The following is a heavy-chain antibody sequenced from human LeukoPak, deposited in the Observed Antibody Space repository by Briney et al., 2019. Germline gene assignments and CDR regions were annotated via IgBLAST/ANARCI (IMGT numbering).Heavy chain of an antibody. CDR2: IKTKTDGGTT. V-gene: IGHV3-15*01. J-gene: IGHJ4*02. D-gene: IGHD1-26*01. CDR3: ITRPNPVGY. CDR1: GFTFSSAW. Sequence: GGSLRLSCAASGFTFSSAWMSWVRQAPGKGLEWVGRIKTKTDGGTTDHAAPVKGRFTISRDDSKDTLYLQMNSLTTEDTAVYYCITRPNPVGYWGQGTLVTVSS.